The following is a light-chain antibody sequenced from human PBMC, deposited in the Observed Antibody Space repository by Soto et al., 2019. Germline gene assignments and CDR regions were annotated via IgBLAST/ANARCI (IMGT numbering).Light chain of an antibody. CDR3: QQYGSSPRVT. CDR2: AAS. V-gene: IGKV3-20*01. J-gene: IGKJ4*01. CDR1: QSISSSY. Sequence: EIVLTQSPATLSLSPGEIATLSCSASQSISSSYLAWYQQKPGQAPRLLIYAASSRATGIPDRFSGGGSGTDFTLTISRLEPEDFAVYYCQQYGSSPRVTFGGGTKVDI.